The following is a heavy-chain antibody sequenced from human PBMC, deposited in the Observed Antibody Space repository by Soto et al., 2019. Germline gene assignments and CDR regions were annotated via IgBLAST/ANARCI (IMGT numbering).Heavy chain of an antibody. D-gene: IGHD6-19*01. CDR1: GGTFSSYA. CDR2: IIPIFGTA. V-gene: IGHV1-69*01. J-gene: IGHJ5*02. Sequence: QVQLVQSGAEVKKPGSSVKVSCKASGGTFSSYAISWVRQAPGQGLEWMGGIIPIFGTANYAQKFQGGVTINADESTSTAYMELSRLRSEDTAVYYCAWCIAVAGTSGSWFDPLGQGTLVTVSS. CDR3: AWCIAVAGTSGSWFDP.